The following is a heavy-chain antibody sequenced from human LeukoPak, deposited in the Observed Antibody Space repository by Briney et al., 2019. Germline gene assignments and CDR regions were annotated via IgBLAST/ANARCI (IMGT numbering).Heavy chain of an antibody. J-gene: IGHJ2*01. D-gene: IGHD6-13*01. Sequence: ASVKVSCKVSGYTLTELSMHWVRQAPGKGLEWMGGFDPEDGETIYAQKFQGRVTMTEDTSTDTAYMELSSLRSEDTAVYYCATESIGSSSWSYFDLWGRGTLVTVSS. V-gene: IGHV1-24*01. CDR2: FDPEDGET. CDR3: ATESIGSSSWSYFDL. CDR1: GYTLTELS.